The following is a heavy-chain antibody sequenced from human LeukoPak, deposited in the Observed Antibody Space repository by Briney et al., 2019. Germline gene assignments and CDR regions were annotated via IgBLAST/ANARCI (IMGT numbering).Heavy chain of an antibody. CDR2: IYYSGST. CDR3: ARGQYSGSWSYYVVY. J-gene: IGHJ4*02. D-gene: IGHD6-13*01. V-gene: IGHV4-59*01. CDR1: GGSISSYY. Sequence: PSETLSLTCTVSGGSISSYYWSWIRQPPGKGLEWIGYIYYSGSTNYNPSLKSRVTISVDTSKNQFSLKLSSVTAADTAVYYCARGQYSGSWSYYVVYWGQGTRVTASS.